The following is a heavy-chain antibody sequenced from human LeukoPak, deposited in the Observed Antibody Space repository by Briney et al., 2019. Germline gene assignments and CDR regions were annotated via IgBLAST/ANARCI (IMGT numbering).Heavy chain of an antibody. CDR3: ATGGGYGSGSLYYFDS. Sequence: GGSLRLSCAASGFTFSSYAMSWVRQAPGKGLEWVSGISGSGGSTYYADSVKGRFTISRDNAKNSLYLQMNSLRAEDTAVYYCATGGGYGSGSLYYFDSWGQGTLVTVSS. CDR1: GFTFSSYA. CDR2: ISGSGGST. D-gene: IGHD3-10*01. V-gene: IGHV3-23*01. J-gene: IGHJ4*02.